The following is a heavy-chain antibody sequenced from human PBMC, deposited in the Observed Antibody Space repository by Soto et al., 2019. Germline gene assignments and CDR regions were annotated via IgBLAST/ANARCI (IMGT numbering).Heavy chain of an antibody. Sequence: QVQLVQSGAEVKKPGASVKVSCKASGYTFTGYYMHWVRQAPGQGLEWMGWINPNSGDTNYAQNFHGRVTMTRDTSISTAYMELSRLRSDDTAVYYCARSVSTIAARPDYWGQGTLVTVSS. CDR1: GYTFTGYY. V-gene: IGHV1-2*02. J-gene: IGHJ4*02. D-gene: IGHD6-6*01. CDR3: ARSVSTIAARPDY. CDR2: INPNSGDT.